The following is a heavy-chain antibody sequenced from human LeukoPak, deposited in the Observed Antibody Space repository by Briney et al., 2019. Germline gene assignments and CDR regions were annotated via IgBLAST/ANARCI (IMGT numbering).Heavy chain of an antibody. V-gene: IGHV4-61*02. D-gene: IGHD4-17*01. Sequence: PSETLSLTCTVSGGSISSGSYYWSWIRQPAGKGLEWIGRIYTSGSTNYNPSLKSRVTISLDTSKNQFSLKLSSVTAADTAVYYCARGPHDYGDYVPGWFDPWGQGTLVTVSS. J-gene: IGHJ5*02. CDR1: GGSISSGSYY. CDR2: IYTSGST. CDR3: ARGPHDYGDYVPGWFDP.